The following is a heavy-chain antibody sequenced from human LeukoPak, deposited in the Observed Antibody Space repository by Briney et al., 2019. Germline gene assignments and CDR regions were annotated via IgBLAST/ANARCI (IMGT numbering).Heavy chain of an antibody. V-gene: IGHV3-53*01. Sequence: GGSLRLSCAASGFSVSSNYMSWVRQAPGKGLEWVSVIYGGGSTYYADSVKGRFTISRDNSKNTVYLQMNSLRAEDTAVYYCARDLNYDSASWGQGNLGTVSA. J-gene: IGHJ5*02. CDR3: ARDLNYDSAS. CDR2: IYGGGST. CDR1: GFSVSSNY. D-gene: IGHD3-22*01.